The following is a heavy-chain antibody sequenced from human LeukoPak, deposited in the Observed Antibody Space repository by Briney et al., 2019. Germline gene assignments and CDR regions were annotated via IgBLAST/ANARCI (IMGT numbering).Heavy chain of an antibody. CDR1: GGSISSSSYY. J-gene: IGHJ3*02. D-gene: IGHD6-13*01. Sequence: SEALSLTCTVSGGSISSSSYYWGWIRQPPGKGLEWIGSIYYSGSTYYNPSLKSRVTISVDTSKNQFSLKLSSVTAADTAVYYCARQRVTAAGRDAFDIWGQGTMVTVSS. V-gene: IGHV4-39*01. CDR2: IYYSGST. CDR3: ARQRVTAAGRDAFDI.